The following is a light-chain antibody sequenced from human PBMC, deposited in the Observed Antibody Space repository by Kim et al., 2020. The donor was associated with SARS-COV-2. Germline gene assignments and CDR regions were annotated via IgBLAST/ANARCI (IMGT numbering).Light chain of an antibody. Sequence: VSPGQTASITCSGDKLGDKYACWYQQKPGQSPVLVIYQDSKRPSGIPERFSGSNSGNTATLTISGTQAMDEADYYCQAWDSITWVFGGGTKLTVL. V-gene: IGLV3-1*01. CDR2: QDS. CDR3: QAWDSITWV. J-gene: IGLJ3*02. CDR1: KLGDKY.